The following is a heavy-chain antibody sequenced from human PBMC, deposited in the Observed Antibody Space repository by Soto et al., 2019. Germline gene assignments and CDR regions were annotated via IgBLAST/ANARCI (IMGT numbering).Heavy chain of an antibody. CDR2: ISGSGDST. Sequence: GGSLRLSCAASGFTFSSYAMSWVRQAPGKGLEWVSGISGSGDSTYYADSVKGRFTISRDNSKNTLYLQMYSLRAEDTAVYYCAKGVPGIAVAGTGYFQHWGQGTLVTVSS. V-gene: IGHV3-23*01. J-gene: IGHJ1*01. CDR3: AKGVPGIAVAGTGYFQH. D-gene: IGHD6-19*01. CDR1: GFTFSSYA.